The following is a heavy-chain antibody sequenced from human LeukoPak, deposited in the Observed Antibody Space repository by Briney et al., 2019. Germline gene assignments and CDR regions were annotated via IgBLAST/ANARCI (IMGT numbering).Heavy chain of an antibody. CDR1: GFTFSSYA. CDR2: ISGSGGST. J-gene: IGHJ4*02. V-gene: IGHV3-23*01. CDR3: ARVTLVRKVIMREIDY. Sequence: TGGSLRLSCAASGFTFSSYAMSWVRQAPGKGLEWVSAISGSGGSTYYADSVKGRFTISRDNAKNSLYLQMGSLRAEDTAVYYCARVTLVRKVIMREIDYWGQGTLVTVSS. D-gene: IGHD3-10*01.